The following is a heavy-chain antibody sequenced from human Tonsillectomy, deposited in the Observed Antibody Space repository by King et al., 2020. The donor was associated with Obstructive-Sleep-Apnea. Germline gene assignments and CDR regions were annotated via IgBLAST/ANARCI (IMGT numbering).Heavy chain of an antibody. CDR3: AKTSRWSGNSEGVDY. Sequence: QVQLVESGGGVVQPGRSLRLSCAASGSTFSTYTMHWVRQAPGKGLEWVAVISHDGGNKYFADSAKGRFTISRDNSKNTLYLQMNILRAEDTAVYYCAKTSRWSGNSEGVDYWGQGTLVTVSS. D-gene: IGHD4-23*01. CDR2: ISHDGGNK. J-gene: IGHJ4*02. CDR1: GSTFSTYT. V-gene: IGHV3-30*04.